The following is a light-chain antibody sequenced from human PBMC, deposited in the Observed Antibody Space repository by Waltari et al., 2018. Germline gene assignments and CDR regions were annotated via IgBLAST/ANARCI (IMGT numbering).Light chain of an antibody. V-gene: IGLV1-47*01. Sequence: QSVLTQPPSTSGTPGQRVTISCSGSSSNIGGNYVHWYQQLPGTAPKLLIYRNNQRPSGVPDRFSGSKSGTSASLAISGLRSEDEADYYCAAWDDSLSGYVIGIGTKIAVL. J-gene: IGLJ1*01. CDR2: RNN. CDR1: SSNIGGNY. CDR3: AAWDDSLSGYV.